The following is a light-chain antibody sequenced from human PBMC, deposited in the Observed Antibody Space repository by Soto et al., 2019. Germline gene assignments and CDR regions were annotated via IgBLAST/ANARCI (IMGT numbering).Light chain of an antibody. V-gene: IGLV1-44*01. J-gene: IGLJ2*01. CDR3: AAWDDSLNVV. Sequence: QSVLTQPPSASGTPGQRVTISCSGSSSNIGSNTVNWYQQLPGTAPKLLIYSNNQRPSGVPDRFSGSKSGTSASLAISGLQSDYEADYYCAAWDDSLNVVFGGGTKLTVL. CDR2: SNN. CDR1: SSNIGSNT.